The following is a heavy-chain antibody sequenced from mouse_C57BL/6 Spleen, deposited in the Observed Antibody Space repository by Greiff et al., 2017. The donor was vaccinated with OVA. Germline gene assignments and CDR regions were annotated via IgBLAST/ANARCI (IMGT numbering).Heavy chain of an antibody. CDR1: GYTFTSYW. V-gene: IGHV1-5*01. D-gene: IGHD2-4*01. J-gene: IGHJ3*01. CDR3: TRGGGYDYAAWFAY. CDR2: IYPGNSDT. Sequence: VQLQQSGTVLARPGASVKMSCKTSGYTFTSYWMHWVKQRPGQGLEWIGAIYPGNSDTSYNQKFKGKAKLTAVTSASTAYMELSSLTNEDSAVYYCTRGGGYDYAAWFAYWGQGTLVTVSA.